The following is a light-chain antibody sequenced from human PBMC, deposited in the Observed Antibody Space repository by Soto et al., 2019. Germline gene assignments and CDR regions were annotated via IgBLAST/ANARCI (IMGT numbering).Light chain of an antibody. Sequence: EIVMTQSPATLSVSPGERATLSCRASQSVSSNLAWYQQKPGQPPRLLIFGASTRATGIPARFSGSGSGTEFTLTITSLQSEDFAVYYCQQYNNWPPVTFGQGTKVDIK. CDR2: GAS. V-gene: IGKV3D-15*01. J-gene: IGKJ1*01. CDR1: QSVSSN. CDR3: QQYNNWPPVT.